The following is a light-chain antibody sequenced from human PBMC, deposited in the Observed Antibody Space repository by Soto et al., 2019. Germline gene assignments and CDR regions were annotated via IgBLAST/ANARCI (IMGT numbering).Light chain of an antibody. V-gene: IGKV3-11*01. J-gene: IGKJ5*01. CDR1: QSVSSY. Sequence: EIVLTQSPAILSLSPGERATLSCRASQSVSSYLAWYQQKPGQAPRLLIYDASNRATGIPARFSGSGSGTDFTLPISSLEPEDFAVYYCQQRSNWPITFGQGTRLEIK. CDR2: DAS. CDR3: QQRSNWPIT.